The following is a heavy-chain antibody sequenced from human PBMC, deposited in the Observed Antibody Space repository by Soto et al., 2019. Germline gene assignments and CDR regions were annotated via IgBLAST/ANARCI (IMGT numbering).Heavy chain of an antibody. Sequence: QVQLQESGPGLVKPSETLSLTCTVSGGSMKGYYWSWIRQPPGKTLEWIGYIYYSGNTNYNPSLKSRVTMSLDTSKNQFSLKLTSVTAADTAVYYCARADAGRRPNWFDPWGQGTLVTVSS. CDR2: IYYSGNT. V-gene: IGHV4-59*01. CDR3: ARADAGRRPNWFDP. J-gene: IGHJ5*02. CDR1: GGSMKGYY. D-gene: IGHD1-1*01.